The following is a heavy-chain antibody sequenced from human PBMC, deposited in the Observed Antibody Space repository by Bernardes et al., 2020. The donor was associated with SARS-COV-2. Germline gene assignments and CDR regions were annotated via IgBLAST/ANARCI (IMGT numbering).Heavy chain of an antibody. J-gene: IGHJ4*02. CDR1: GFTFNTNS. Sequence: GSLRLSCAASGFTFNTNSMSWVRQAPGKGLEWVSYINYRGTTKYYADSVKGRFTISRDNAKNSLYLQLSSLRADDTAVYYCARDYEYCSGVNCYSYLDYWGQGALVTVSS. D-gene: IGHD2-15*01. CDR2: INYRGTTK. V-gene: IGHV3-48*04. CDR3: ARDYEYCSGVNCYSYLDY.